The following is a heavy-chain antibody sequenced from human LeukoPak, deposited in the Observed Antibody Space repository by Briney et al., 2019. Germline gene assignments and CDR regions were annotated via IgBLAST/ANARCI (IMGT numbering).Heavy chain of an antibody. J-gene: IGHJ4*02. CDR2: IYTSGST. CDR3: ARSRCSGVTCYYFDY. Sequence: PSETLSLTCTVSGGSISSYYWSWIRQPAGKGLEWIGHIYTSGSTNYNPSLKSRVTMSVDTSKNQFSLRLSSVTAADTAVYYCARSRCSGVTCYYFDYWGQGTLVTVSS. CDR1: GGSISSYY. V-gene: IGHV4-4*07. D-gene: IGHD2-15*01.